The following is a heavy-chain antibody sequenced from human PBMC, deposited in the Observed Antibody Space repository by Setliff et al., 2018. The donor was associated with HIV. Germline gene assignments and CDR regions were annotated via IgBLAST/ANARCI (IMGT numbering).Heavy chain of an antibody. CDR1: GGSIGSYR. V-gene: IGHV4-59*01. CDR3: AGGTIVAPGGYFYYMDV. J-gene: IGHJ6*03. Sequence: SETLSLTCAVFGGSIGSYRWNWIRQTPGKGLEWIGFISYSGTTEYNPSLKNRVNISEDTSKNHFSLKLSSVTAADTAVYYCAGGTIVAPGGYFYYMDVWGKGATVTVSS. CDR2: ISYSGTT. D-gene: IGHD6-6*01.